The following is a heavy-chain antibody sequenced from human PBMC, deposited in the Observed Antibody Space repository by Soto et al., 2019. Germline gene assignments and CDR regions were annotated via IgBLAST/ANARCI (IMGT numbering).Heavy chain of an antibody. CDR1: GYTFTGYY. CDR3: AREWLYTQYYYYGMDV. J-gene: IGHJ6*02. CDR2: INPNSGGT. V-gene: IGHV1-2*04. Sequence: ASVKVSCKASGYTFTGYYMHWVRQAPGQGLEWMGWINPNSGGTNYAQKFQGWVTMTRDTSISTAYMELSRLRSDDTAVYYCAREWLYTQYYYYGMDVWGQGTTVTVSS. D-gene: IGHD2-15*01.